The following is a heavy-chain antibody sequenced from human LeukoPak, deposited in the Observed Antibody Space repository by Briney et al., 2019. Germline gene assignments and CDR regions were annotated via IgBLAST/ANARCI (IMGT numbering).Heavy chain of an antibody. CDR3: ARDSLGAARNFDC. CDR2: ISSSSSTI. Sequence: GTLSLTCTVSGGSISSTNWWNWVRQAPGKGLEWVSYISSSSSTIYYADSVEGRFTISRDNAKNSLYLQMNSLRAEDTAVYYCARDSLGAARNFDCWGQGTLVTVSS. V-gene: IGHV3-48*01. J-gene: IGHJ4*02. D-gene: IGHD6-6*01. CDR1: GGSISSTN.